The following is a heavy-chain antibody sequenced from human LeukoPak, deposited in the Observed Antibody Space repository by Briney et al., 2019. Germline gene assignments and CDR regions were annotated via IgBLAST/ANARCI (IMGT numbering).Heavy chain of an antibody. V-gene: IGHV3-23*01. CDR1: GSTLSSYA. CDR3: AKHSGYDPLWNYYFDY. Sequence: PGGSLRLSCAASGSTLSSYAMSWVRQAPGKGLEWVSAISGSGGSTYYADSVKGRFTISRDNSKNTLYLQMNSLRAEDTAVYYCAKHSGYDPLWNYYFDYWGQGTLVTVSS. J-gene: IGHJ4*02. D-gene: IGHD5-12*01. CDR2: ISGSGGST.